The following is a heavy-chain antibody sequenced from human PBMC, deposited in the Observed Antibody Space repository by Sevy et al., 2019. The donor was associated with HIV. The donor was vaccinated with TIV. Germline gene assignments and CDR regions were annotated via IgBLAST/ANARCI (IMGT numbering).Heavy chain of an antibody. J-gene: IGHJ6*02. Sequence: GGSLRLSCAASGFTFSSYGMHWVRQAPGKGLEWVAFIRYDGSNKYYADSVKGRFTISRDNSKNTLYLQMNNLRAEDTAVYYCAKEGRFTAGTYGMDVWGQGTTVTVSS. V-gene: IGHV3-30*02. CDR1: GFTFSSYG. CDR3: AKEGRFTAGTYGMDV. CDR2: IRYDGSNK. D-gene: IGHD2-15*01.